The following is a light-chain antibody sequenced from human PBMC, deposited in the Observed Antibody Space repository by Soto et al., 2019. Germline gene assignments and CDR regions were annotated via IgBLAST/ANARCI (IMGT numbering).Light chain of an antibody. CDR2: AAS. J-gene: IGKJ1*01. CDR3: QKYDRAPAM. V-gene: IGKV1-27*01. CDR1: PDIKKF. Sequence: DIQLTQSPSSLSASLGDRVTITCRASPDIKKFLAWYQQRPGKVPDLLIYAASTLRSGVPSRFSGNASGTDFSFTISSLQPEDVATYYCQKYDRAPAMFGQGTKVDI.